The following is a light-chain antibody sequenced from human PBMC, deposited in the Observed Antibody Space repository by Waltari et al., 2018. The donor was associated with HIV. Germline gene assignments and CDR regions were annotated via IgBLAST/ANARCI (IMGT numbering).Light chain of an antibody. J-gene: IGKJ1*01. CDR3: QQYSKWPGT. CDR2: GAS. V-gene: IGKV3D-15*01. Sequence: EIVMTQSPATLSVSPEERATLYCRANQSVSNNLAWYQQKPGQAPRLLIYGASTRATGIPARFSGSGSGTEFTLTISSLQSGDFAVYYCQQYSKWPGTFGQGTKV. CDR1: QSVSNN.